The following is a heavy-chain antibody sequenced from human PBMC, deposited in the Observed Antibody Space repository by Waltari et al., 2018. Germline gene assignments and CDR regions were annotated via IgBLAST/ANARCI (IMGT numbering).Heavy chain of an antibody. CDR2: ISAYNGNT. J-gene: IGHJ6*02. CDR3: ERRSLYYDFWSGYYKGSGMDV. V-gene: IGHV1-18*01. Sequence: QVQLMHSGAEVKKPGASVKDSCKASGYTFTSYGISWVRQARGQGLDGMGWISAYNGNTNYAEKLQGRVTMTTDKSTSTAYMERRSMRSDDTAVYYCERRSLYYDFWSGYYKGSGMDVWGQGTTVTVSS. D-gene: IGHD3-3*01. CDR1: GYTFTSYG.